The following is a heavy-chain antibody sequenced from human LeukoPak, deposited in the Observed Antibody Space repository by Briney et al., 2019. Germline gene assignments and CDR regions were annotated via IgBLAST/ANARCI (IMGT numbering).Heavy chain of an antibody. CDR2: INHSGST. J-gene: IGHJ6*03. CDR1: GGSFSGSY. V-gene: IGHV4-34*01. CDR3: ARGWRHDFWSGSNYYYYYMDV. Sequence: SETLSLTCAVYGGSFSGSYWSWIRQPPGKGLEWIGEINHSGSTNYNPSLKSRVTISVDTSKNQFSLKLSSVTAADTAVYYCARGWRHDFWSGSNYYYYYMDVWGKGTTVTVSS. D-gene: IGHD3-3*01.